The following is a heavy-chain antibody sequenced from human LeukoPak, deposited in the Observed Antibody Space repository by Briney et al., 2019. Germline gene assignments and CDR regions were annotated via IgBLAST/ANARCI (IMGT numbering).Heavy chain of an antibody. CDR2: ISSGGTTT. J-gene: IGHJ4*02. CDR3: ATHHRGSNDYGDSLPDY. V-gene: IGHV3-23*01. CDR1: GFTFSSYA. D-gene: IGHD4-17*01. Sequence: PGGSLRLSCAASGFTFSSYAMSWVRQAPGKGLEWVSGISSGGTTTYYGDSVKGRFTISRDNPKNTLSPQMSSLRAEDTALYYCATHHRGSNDYGDSLPDYWGQGTLVTVSS.